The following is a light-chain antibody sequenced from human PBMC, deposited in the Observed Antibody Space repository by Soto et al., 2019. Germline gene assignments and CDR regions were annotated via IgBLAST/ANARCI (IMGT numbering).Light chain of an antibody. CDR2: GAS. J-gene: IGKJ1*01. CDR3: HQYGISLTRT. CDR1: QSVSSNY. V-gene: IGKV3-20*01. Sequence: EIVFTQSPGILSLSPGERATLSCRASQSVSSNYLAWYQQKPGQAPRLLIYGASSRATGIPARFSGSGSGTDLTLTIGRLEPEDFAVYYCHQYGISLTRTFGQGTKVDIK.